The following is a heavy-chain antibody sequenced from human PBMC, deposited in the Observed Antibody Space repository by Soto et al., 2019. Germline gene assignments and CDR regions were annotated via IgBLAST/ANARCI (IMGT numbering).Heavy chain of an antibody. V-gene: IGHV3-9*01. Sequence: GGSLRLSCAASGFTFSTYAMAWVRQAPGKGLEWVSGISWNSGSIGYADSVKGRFTISRDNAKNSLYLQMNSLRAEDTALYYCVKDSQPYYYYGMDVWAQGTTVTGSS. J-gene: IGHJ6*02. CDR1: GFTFSTYA. CDR3: VKDSQPYYYYGMDV. D-gene: IGHD2-2*01. CDR2: ISWNSGSI.